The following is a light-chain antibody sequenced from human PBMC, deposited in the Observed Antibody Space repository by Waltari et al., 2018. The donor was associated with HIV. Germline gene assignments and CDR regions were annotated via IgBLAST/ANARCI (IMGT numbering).Light chain of an antibody. CDR2: GAS. V-gene: IGKV3-20*01. CDR3: HQYGSSPRGT. J-gene: IGKJ1*01. Sequence: EIVLTQSPGTLSLSPGERATLSCRASQSVSSSYLAWYQQKPGQAPRLRIYGASSRAIGIPDRVSGSGSGTDFILTISRLEPEDSAVYYCHQYGSSPRGTFGQGTKVEIK. CDR1: QSVSSSY.